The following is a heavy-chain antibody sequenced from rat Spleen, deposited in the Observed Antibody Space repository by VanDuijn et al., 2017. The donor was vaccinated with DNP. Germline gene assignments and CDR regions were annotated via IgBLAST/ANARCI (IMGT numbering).Heavy chain of an antibody. CDR1: GFSLTTNS. V-gene: IGHV2-41*01. Sequence: QVQLKESGPGLVQPSQTLSLTCTVSGFSLTTNSVHWVRQPPGEGLEWMGLIWNTGGTRYNLALKSRLSISKDTSKSQVFLKMNSLQSEDTAVYFCTREAGHYPYYFTYWGQGVMVTVSS. D-gene: IGHD1-4*01. CDR3: TREAGHYPYYFTY. CDR2: IWNTGGT. J-gene: IGHJ2*01.